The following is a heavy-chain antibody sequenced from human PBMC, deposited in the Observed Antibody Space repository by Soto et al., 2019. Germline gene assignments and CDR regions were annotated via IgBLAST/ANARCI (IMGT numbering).Heavy chain of an antibody. D-gene: IGHD2-2*01. V-gene: IGHV1-8*02. CDR1: AYTFTSYD. CDR2: MNPNSGNT. Sequence: ASVKVSCKASAYTFTSYDINWVRQATGQGLEWMGWMNPNSGNTGYAQKFQGRVTMTRNTSITTAYLELTSLRSEDTAVYYCARTAYCSVTTCSMCKNWYYFDYWGQGTLVTVSS. CDR3: ARTAYCSVTTCSMCKNWYYFDY. J-gene: IGHJ4*02.